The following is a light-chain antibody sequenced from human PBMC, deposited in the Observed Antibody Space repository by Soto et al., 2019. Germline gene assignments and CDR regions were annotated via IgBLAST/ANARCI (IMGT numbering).Light chain of an antibody. CDR1: QDIDRW. V-gene: IGKV1D-12*01. Sequence: DIQMTQSPSSVSASVGERVTISCRASQDIDRWFAWFQHKPGKAPKLLISTASSLQSGVPSRFSGSGSGTDFTLTIASLQFEDFATYYCLQSDTFPYTFGLGTKLEIK. CDR3: LQSDTFPYT. CDR2: TAS. J-gene: IGKJ2*01.